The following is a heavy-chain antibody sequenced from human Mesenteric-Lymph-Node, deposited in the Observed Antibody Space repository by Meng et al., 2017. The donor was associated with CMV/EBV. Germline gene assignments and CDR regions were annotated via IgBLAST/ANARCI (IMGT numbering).Heavy chain of an antibody. D-gene: IGHD3/OR15-3a*01. CDR2: IIPILGIA. Sequence: SVKVSCKASGGTFSSYAISWVRQAPGQGLEWMGGIIPILGIANYAQKCQGRVTITAVKSTSTAYMELSSLRSEDTAVYYCAGIPPWTRDDYWGQGTLVTVSS. CDR3: AGIPPWTRDDY. V-gene: IGHV1-69*10. CDR1: GGTFSSYA. J-gene: IGHJ4*02.